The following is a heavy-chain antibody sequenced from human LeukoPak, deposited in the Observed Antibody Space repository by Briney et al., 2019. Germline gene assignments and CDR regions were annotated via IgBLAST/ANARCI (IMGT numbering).Heavy chain of an antibody. J-gene: IGHJ4*02. V-gene: IGHV3-23*01. CDR3: AKGLFSTSPDFEF. Sequence: GGSLRLSCAASGFTFTRYALSWGRQAPGKGREWVSAISGGGADTFYADSVKGRFTISTDISKKTLYLQMSSLRAEDTAVYYCAKGLFSTSPDFEFWGQGTLVTVSS. CDR1: GFTFTRYA. CDR2: ISGGGADT.